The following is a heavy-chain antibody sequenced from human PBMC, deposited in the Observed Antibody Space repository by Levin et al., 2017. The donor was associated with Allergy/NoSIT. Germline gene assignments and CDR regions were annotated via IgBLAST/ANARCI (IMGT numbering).Heavy chain of an antibody. CDR2: VYYSGYT. CDR3: SRRPLGAPTEWLLGNCYFDL. D-gene: IGHD3-3*01. J-gene: IGHJ2*01. Sequence: PSQTLSLTCTVSGGSIRTSNYYWGWIRQPPGQGRGWIGSVYYSGYTYYMPFLRRRVTISIDTPKNPLSLKLHSLIDADTAVYYCSRRPLGAPTEWLLGNCYFDLWGRGTLVTVSS. V-gene: IGHV4-39*01. CDR1: GGSIRTSNYY.